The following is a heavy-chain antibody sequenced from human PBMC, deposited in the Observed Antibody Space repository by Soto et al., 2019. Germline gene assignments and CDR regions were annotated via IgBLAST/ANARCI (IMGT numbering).Heavy chain of an antibody. CDR2: ISGSGGST. Sequence: GGSLRLSCAASGFTFSSYAMSWVRQAPGKGLEWVSAISGSGGSTYYADSVKGRFTISRDNSKNTLYLQMNSLRAEDTAVYYCAKDVLRFLEWLSARGGFDAFAIWGQGTMVTVSS. CDR3: AKDVLRFLEWLSARGGFDAFAI. J-gene: IGHJ3*02. D-gene: IGHD3-3*01. CDR1: GFTFSSYA. V-gene: IGHV3-23*01.